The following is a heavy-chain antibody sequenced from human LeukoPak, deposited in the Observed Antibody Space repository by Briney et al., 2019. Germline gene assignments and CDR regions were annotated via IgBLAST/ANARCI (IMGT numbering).Heavy chain of an antibody. Sequence: GGSLRLSCAASGFTFSRYGMHWVRQAPGKGLGWVAFIRYDGSDKYYGDSVKGQFTISRDNSKNTLYLQMNSLRAEDTAVYYCAKADSGTYYGLGDYFDYWGQGTLVTVSS. V-gene: IGHV3-30*02. CDR2: IRYDGSDK. CDR1: GFTFSRYG. CDR3: AKADSGTYYGLGDYFDY. D-gene: IGHD1-26*01. J-gene: IGHJ4*02.